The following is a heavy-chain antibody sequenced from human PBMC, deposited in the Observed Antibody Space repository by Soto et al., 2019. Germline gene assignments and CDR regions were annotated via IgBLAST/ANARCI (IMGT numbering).Heavy chain of an antibody. CDR3: ARDRRSSSPLYYYYYMDV. V-gene: IGHV3-74*01. CDR2: INSDGSST. CDR1: GFTFSSYW. Sequence: GGSLRLSCAASGFTFSSYWMHWVRQAPGKGLVWVSRINSDGSSTSYADSVKGRFTISRDNAKNTLYLQMNSLRAEDTAVYYCARDRRSSSPLYYYYYMDVWGKGTTVTVSS. J-gene: IGHJ6*03. D-gene: IGHD6-6*01.